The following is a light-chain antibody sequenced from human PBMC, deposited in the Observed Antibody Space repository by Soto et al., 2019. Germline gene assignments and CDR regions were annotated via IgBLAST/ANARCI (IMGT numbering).Light chain of an antibody. J-gene: IGLJ2*01. Sequence: AVVTQEPSLTVSPGGTVTLTCGSSTGAVTSDHYPYWFQQKPGQAPRTLIYDTSNKHSWTPARFSGSLLGGKAALTLSGAQPEDEAEYYCLLSYSGARLVVFGGGTKLTVL. CDR2: DTS. V-gene: IGLV7-46*01. CDR3: LLSYSGARLVV. CDR1: TGAVTSDHY.